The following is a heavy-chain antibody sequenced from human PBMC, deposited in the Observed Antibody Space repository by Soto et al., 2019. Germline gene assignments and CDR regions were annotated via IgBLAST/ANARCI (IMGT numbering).Heavy chain of an antibody. V-gene: IGHV1-46*03. Sequence: ASVKVSCKASGYTFTSYYMHWVRQAPGQGLEWMGIINPSGGSTSYAQKFQGRVTMTRDTSTSTVYMELSSLRSEDTAVYYFARGDDFWSGYHRGDPFDYWGQGTLVTVSS. CDR3: ARGDDFWSGYHRGDPFDY. J-gene: IGHJ4*02. D-gene: IGHD3-3*01. CDR2: INPSGGST. CDR1: GYTFTSYY.